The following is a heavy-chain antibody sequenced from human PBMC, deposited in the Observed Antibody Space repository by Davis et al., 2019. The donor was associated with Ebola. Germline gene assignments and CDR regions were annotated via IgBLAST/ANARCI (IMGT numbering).Heavy chain of an antibody. V-gene: IGHV6-1*01. J-gene: IGHJ4*02. CDR2: TYYTSKWYI. Sequence: PSETLSLTCAISGDSVSINSAGWNWIRQSPSRGLEWLGRTYYTSKWYIDYAVSLKSRITINPDTSKNQFSLQLSSVTPEDTAVYYCARGWLRSGFDYWGQGILVTVSS. CDR1: GDSVSINSAG. D-gene: IGHD5-12*01. CDR3: ARGWLRSGFDY.